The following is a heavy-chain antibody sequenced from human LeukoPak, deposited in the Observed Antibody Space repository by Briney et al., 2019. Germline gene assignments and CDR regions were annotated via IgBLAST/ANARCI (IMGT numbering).Heavy chain of an antibody. J-gene: IGHJ4*02. CDR2: IRRKAYGATT. D-gene: IGHD6-13*01. CDR1: GFTFSSYW. CDR3: TRDFKAAAGTSIF. V-gene: IGHV3-49*04. Sequence: GGSLRLSCAASGFTFSSYWMSWVRQAPGKGLEWVGFIRRKAYGATTEYAASVKGRFTISRDDSKSIAYLQMNSLKTEDTALYYCTRDFKAAAGTSIFWGQGTLVTVSS.